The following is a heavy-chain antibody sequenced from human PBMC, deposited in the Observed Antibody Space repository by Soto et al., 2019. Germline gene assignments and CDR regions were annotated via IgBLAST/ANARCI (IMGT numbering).Heavy chain of an antibody. CDR3: ARGGGMGEFDP. Sequence: GGSLRLSCAASGFTFSDHYMDWVRQAPGKGLEWVGRTRNKANSYTTEYAASVKGRFTISRDDSKNSLYLQMNSLKTEDTAVYYWARGGGMGEFDPWGQGTLVTVSS. CDR1: GFTFSDHY. J-gene: IGHJ5*02. V-gene: IGHV3-72*01. CDR2: TRNKANSYTT. D-gene: IGHD3-16*01.